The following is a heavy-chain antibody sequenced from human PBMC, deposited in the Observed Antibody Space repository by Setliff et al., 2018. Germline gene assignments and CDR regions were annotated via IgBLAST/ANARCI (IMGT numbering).Heavy chain of an antibody. Sequence: PSETLSLTCSVSGGSISPYYWGWIRQSPKTGLEFIAHVRYTGRADYNPSLRSRASISIDTSKRQFSLKLRSLAAADTAIYYCARVIDAFYNYPDVWCKGTTVTVSS. CDR1: GGSISPYY. D-gene: IGHD2-21*01. J-gene: IGHJ6*04. V-gene: IGHV4-59*01. CDR3: ARVIDAFYNYPDV. CDR2: VRYTGRA.